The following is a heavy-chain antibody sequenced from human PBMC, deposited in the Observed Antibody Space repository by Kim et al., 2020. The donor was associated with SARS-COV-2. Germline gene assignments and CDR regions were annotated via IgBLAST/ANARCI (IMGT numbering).Heavy chain of an antibody. D-gene: IGHD6-13*01. CDR2: IYPGDSDT. CDR1: GYSFSSYW. V-gene: IGHV5-51*01. Sequence: GESLKISCKGSGYSFSSYWIGCVRQMPGKGLEWVGIIYPGDSDTRYSPSFQGQVTISADKYLNTAYLQWSSLKASDTAMYFCAQNLIHTSTWYFFDYWGQGTLVTVS. J-gene: IGHJ4*02. CDR3: AQNLIHTSTWYFFDY.